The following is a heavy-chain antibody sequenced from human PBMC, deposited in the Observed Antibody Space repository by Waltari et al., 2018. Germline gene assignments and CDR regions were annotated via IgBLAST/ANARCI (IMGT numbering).Heavy chain of an antibody. V-gene: IGHV3-30*03. J-gene: IGHJ4*02. CDR1: GIPFRSYA. CDR2: TSYEGENK. CDR3: AALAAAGPADY. D-gene: IGHD6-13*01. Sequence: QEHLVESGGGVVQPGRSMRLSCAGSGIPFRSYAIHWVRQTPGKGLEGVAVTSYEGENKNYGDSVKGRFTISRDNSKNTVYLQMDSLSTEDTALFYCAALAAAGPADYWGQGALVTVSS.